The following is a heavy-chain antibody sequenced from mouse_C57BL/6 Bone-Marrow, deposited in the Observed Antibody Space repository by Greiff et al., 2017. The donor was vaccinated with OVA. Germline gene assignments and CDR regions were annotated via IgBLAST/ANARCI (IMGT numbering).Heavy chain of an antibody. CDR1: GYTFTSYW. CDR3: ASYSNFFAY. Sequence: QVQLQQPGAELVMPGASVKLSCKASGYTFTSYWMHWVKQRPGQGLEWIGEIDPSDCYTNYNQKFKGKSTLTVDKSSSTAYMQLSSLTSEDSAVYYCASYSNFFAYWGQGTLVTVSA. D-gene: IGHD2-5*01. CDR2: IDPSDCYT. V-gene: IGHV1-69*01. J-gene: IGHJ3*01.